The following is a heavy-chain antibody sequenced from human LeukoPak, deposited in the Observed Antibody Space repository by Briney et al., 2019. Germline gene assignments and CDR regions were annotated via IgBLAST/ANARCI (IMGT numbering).Heavy chain of an antibody. V-gene: IGHV1-69*06. J-gene: IGHJ4*02. CDR1: GGTFRRYT. CDR3: ARDRSELRYFDWIPSDSY. Sequence: EASVKVSCKASGGTFRRYTIIWVRQAPGQGLEWMGGIIPIFGTANYEQKLQGRVTITADKSTSTAYMELRSLRSDDTAVYYCARDRSELRYFDWIPSDSYWGQGTLVTVSS. CDR2: IIPIFGTA. D-gene: IGHD3-9*01.